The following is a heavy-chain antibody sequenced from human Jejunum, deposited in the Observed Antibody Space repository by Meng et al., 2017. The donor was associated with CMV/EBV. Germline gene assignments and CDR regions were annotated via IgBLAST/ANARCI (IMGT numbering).Heavy chain of an antibody. Sequence: QVAAVEFGVVLVKPCRSLTPFCQASEFTFNDYYMSWIRQAPGKGLEWISYISGNTKVTNYADSVKGRFTISRDNAKNSLYLQMSSLRGEDTAVYYCARAGLGHNSFDPWGQGTLVTVSS. V-gene: IGHV3-11*05. CDR2: ISGNTKVT. CDR3: ARAGLGHNSFDP. D-gene: IGHD2-15*01. CDR1: EFTFNDYY. J-gene: IGHJ5*02.